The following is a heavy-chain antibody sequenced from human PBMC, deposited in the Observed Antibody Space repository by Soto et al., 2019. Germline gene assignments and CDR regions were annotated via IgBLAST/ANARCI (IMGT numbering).Heavy chain of an antibody. Sequence: QVQLVQSGAEVKKPGSSVKVSCKASGGTFSSYAISWVRQAPGQGLEWMGGIIPIFGTANYAQKFQGRVTITADESTSTAYMEVSSLRSEDTAVYYCAREWTTVTTPDYYYYGMDVWGQGTTVTVSS. D-gene: IGHD4-4*01. CDR3: AREWTTVTTPDYYYYGMDV. CDR2: IIPIFGTA. J-gene: IGHJ6*02. CDR1: GGTFSSYA. V-gene: IGHV1-69*12.